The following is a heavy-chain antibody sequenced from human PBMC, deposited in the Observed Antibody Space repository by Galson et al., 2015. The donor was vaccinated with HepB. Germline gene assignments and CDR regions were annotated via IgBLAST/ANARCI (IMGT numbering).Heavy chain of an antibody. CDR2: INTKSGNP. Sequence: SVKVSCKASGYPFTKYAVNWVRQAPGQGLEWMGWINTKSGNPTYAPDFTGRFVFSLDTSVSTAYLQISSLKAEDTAVYYCAKDSWFGELLLGFDNWGQGTLVTVSS. V-gene: IGHV7-4-1*02. J-gene: IGHJ4*02. CDR3: AKDSWFGELLLGFDN. D-gene: IGHD3-10*01. CDR1: GYPFTKYA.